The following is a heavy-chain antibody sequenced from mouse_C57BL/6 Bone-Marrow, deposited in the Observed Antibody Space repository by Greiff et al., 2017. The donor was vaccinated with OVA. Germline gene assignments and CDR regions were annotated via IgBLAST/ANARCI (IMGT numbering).Heavy chain of an antibody. CDR1: GFTFSDFY. V-gene: IGHV7-1*01. CDR3: ARDDYGQGGFAY. Sequence: EVKLVESGGGLVQSGRSLRLSCATSGFTFSDFYMEWVRQAPGKGLEWIAASRNKANDYTTEYSASVKGRFIVSRDTSQSILYLQMNALRAEDTAIYYCARDDYGQGGFAYWGQGTLVTVSA. CDR2: SRNKANDYTT. J-gene: IGHJ3*01. D-gene: IGHD1-1*02.